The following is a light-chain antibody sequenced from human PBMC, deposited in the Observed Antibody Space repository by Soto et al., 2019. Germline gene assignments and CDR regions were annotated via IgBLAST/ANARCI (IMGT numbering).Light chain of an antibody. Sequence: QPVLTQSPSASASLGASVKLTCTLSSGHSNFVIAWHQQQPQKGPRYLMILNSDGSHNKGDGVPDRFSGSSSGAERYLTISSLQSEDEADYFCQTWGSGIQVFGGGTKVTVL. J-gene: IGLJ3*02. CDR2: LNSDGSH. CDR3: QTWGSGIQV. V-gene: IGLV4-69*02. CDR1: SGHSNFV.